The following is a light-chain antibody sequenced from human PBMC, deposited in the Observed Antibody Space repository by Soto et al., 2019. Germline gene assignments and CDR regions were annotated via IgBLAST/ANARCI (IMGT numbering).Light chain of an antibody. CDR3: HQSNG. J-gene: IGKJ2*01. CDR1: QTINTW. V-gene: IGKV1-5*01. CDR2: DAS. Sequence: DIQMTQSPSILSASVGDRVTITCRATQTINTWLDWYQQKPGKVPKMLIFDASKLQNGVPSRFSGSGSGTKFTLTISRLQRDDFAPYYCHQSNGFGRGTKL.